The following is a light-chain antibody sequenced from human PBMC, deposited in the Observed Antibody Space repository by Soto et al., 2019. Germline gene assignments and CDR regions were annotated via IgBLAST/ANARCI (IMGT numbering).Light chain of an antibody. CDR2: GAS. J-gene: IGKJ4*01. Sequence: EIVMTQSPATLSVSPGERATLSCRASHSVYSRLAWYQQKPGQAPRLLIYGASTRATGLPARFSGSGSGTEFTLTISSLQSEDFAVYYCQHYTNWPLTFGGGTNVEIK. V-gene: IGKV3-15*01. CDR3: QHYTNWPLT. CDR1: HSVYSR.